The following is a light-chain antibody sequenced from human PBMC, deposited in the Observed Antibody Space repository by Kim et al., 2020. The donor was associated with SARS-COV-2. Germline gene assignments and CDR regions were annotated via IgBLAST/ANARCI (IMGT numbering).Light chain of an antibody. CDR3: NSRDSSGNHLV. Sequence: SSELTQDPTVSVALGQTVRITCQGDSLRSYYASWYQQKPGQAPVIVIYGKNNRPSGIPDRFSGSGSGNTASLTISGAQAEDEADYYCNSRDSSGNHLVFGGGTQLTVL. CDR1: SLRSYY. V-gene: IGLV3-19*01. J-gene: IGLJ3*02. CDR2: GKN.